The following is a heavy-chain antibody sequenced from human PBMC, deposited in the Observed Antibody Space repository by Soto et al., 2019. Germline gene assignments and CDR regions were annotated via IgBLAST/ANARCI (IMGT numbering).Heavy chain of an antibody. D-gene: IGHD3-22*01. V-gene: IGHV3-33*01. CDR1: GFTFSSYG. J-gene: IGHJ4*02. CDR3: ARDPYYYDSSGELGYFDY. CDR2: IWNDGSNK. Sequence: QVQLVESGGGVVQPGRSLRLSCAASGFTFSSYGMHWVRQAPGKGLEWVAVIWNDGSNKYYADSVKGRFTISRDKSKNTLYLRMNSLRAADTAVYYCARDPYYYDSSGELGYFDYWGQGTLVTVSS.